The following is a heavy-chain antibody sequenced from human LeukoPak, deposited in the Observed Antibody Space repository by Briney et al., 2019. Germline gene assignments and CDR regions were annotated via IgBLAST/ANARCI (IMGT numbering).Heavy chain of an antibody. CDR3: AKAPGTMVRGGYSYYYYYMDV. J-gene: IGHJ6*03. CDR1: GFTFSTFA. D-gene: IGHD3-10*01. CDR2: ISSSSSYI. Sequence: PGGSLRLSCAASGFTFSTFAMHWVRLSPGKGLEWVSSISSSSSYIYYADSVKGRFTISRDNSKNTLYLQMNSLRAEDTAVYYCAKAPGTMVRGGYSYYYYYMDVWGKGTTVTISS. V-gene: IGHV3-21*01.